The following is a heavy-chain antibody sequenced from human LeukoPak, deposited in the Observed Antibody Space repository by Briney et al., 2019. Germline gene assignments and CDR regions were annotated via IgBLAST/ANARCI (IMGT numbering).Heavy chain of an antibody. CDR1: GGSISSYY. CDR2: IYYSGST. J-gene: IGHJ6*02. CDR3: ARDPLSGGRAYGMDV. D-gene: IGHD2-15*01. Sequence: SETLSLTCTVSGGSISSYYWSWIRQPPGKGLEWIGYIYYSGSTNYNPSLKSRVTISVGTSKNQFSLKLSSVTAADTAVYYCARDPLSGGRAYGMDVWGQGTTVTVSS. V-gene: IGHV4-59*01.